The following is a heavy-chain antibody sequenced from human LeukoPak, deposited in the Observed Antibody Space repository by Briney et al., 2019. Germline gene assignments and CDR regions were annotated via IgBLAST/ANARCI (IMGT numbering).Heavy chain of an antibody. CDR3: ARGGGYQLLWNWFDP. CDR1: GFTFSSYA. D-gene: IGHD2-2*01. J-gene: IGHJ5*02. Sequence: GGSLRLSCAASGFTFSSYAMHWVRQAPGKGLEWVAVISYDGSNKYYADTVKGRFTISRDNSKNTLYLQMNSLRAEDTAVYYCARGGGYQLLWNWFDPWSQGTLVTVSS. V-gene: IGHV3-30*01. CDR2: ISYDGSNK.